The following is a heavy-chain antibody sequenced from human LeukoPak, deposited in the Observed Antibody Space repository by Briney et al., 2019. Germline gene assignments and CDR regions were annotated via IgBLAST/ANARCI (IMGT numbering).Heavy chain of an antibody. D-gene: IGHD6-13*01. CDR1: GYSFNSYW. Sequence: GESLKISCKGSGYSFNSYWIGWVRQMPGKGLKWMGIIYPGDSDARYSPSFQGQVTISADKSISTAYLQWSSLKASDTAMYYCARQTRGGIAAAGSDYWGQGTLVTVSS. CDR2: IYPGDSDA. CDR3: ARQTRGGIAAAGSDY. J-gene: IGHJ4*02. V-gene: IGHV5-51*01.